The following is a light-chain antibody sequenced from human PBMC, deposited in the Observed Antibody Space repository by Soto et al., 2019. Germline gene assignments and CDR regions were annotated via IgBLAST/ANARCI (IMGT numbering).Light chain of an antibody. CDR3: EAWDDSLSGHV. J-gene: IGLJ1*01. V-gene: IGLV1-47*01. Sequence: QSVLTQPPSASGTPGQTVTISCSGSRSNIGNNYVCWYQHLPGAAPKLLIYRNTHRPSVVPDRFSGSKSGTADSLAISGLRSEDEADYFCEAWDDSLSGHVFGTGTKVTVL. CDR2: RNT. CDR1: RSNIGNNY.